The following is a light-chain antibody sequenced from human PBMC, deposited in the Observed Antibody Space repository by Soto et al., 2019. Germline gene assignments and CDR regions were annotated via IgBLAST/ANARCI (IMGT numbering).Light chain of an antibody. CDR2: SNN. V-gene: IGLV1-44*01. CDR1: SSNIGSNT. Sequence: QSVLTQPPSASGTPGQRVTISCSGSSSNIGSNTVNWYQQLPGTAPKLLIYSNNQRPSGVPDRFSGSKSGTSASLAISGLKFWDEADYYCAARDDSLNGYVFGTGTKLTVL. J-gene: IGLJ1*01. CDR3: AARDDSLNGYV.